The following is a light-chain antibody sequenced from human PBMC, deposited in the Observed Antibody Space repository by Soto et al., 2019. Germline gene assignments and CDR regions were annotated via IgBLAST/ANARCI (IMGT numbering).Light chain of an antibody. J-gene: IGLJ1*01. V-gene: IGLV2-14*01. CDR3: SSYTSSSTYV. CDR2: EVS. CDR1: SSDVGGYNY. Sequence: QSALTQPASVSGSPGQSFTISCTVTSSDVGGYNYVSWYQQHPGKAPKLMIYEVSNRPSGVSNRFSGSKSGNTASLTISGLQAEDEADYYCSSYTSSSTYVFGTGTKVTVL.